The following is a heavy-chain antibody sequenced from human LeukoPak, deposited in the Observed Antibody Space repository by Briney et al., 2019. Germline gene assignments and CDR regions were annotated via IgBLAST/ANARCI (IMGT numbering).Heavy chain of an antibody. D-gene: IGHD6-19*01. Sequence: GGSLRLSCVGSGFTFGNAWMSWLRQAPGKGLEWVGRIKSKTDGGTTDYAAPVKGRFTISRDDSKNTLYLQMNSLKTEDTAVYYCKMWLVQGPDAFDIWGQGTMVTVSS. CDR3: KMWLVQGPDAFDI. V-gene: IGHV3-15*01. J-gene: IGHJ3*02. CDR2: IKSKTDGGTT. CDR1: GFTFGNAW.